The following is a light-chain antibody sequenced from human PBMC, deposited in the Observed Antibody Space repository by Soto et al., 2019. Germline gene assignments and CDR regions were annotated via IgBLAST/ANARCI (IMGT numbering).Light chain of an antibody. Sequence: QSVLTQPPSMSGAAGQRVTSSCTGSSSKIGAGYDVHWYQHLPGTAPKLLIDGNTNRPSGVPDRFSGSKSGTSASLAITGLQAEDEADYYCQSHDSSLNSWVFGGGTKLTVL. CDR2: GNT. V-gene: IGLV1-40*01. J-gene: IGLJ3*02. CDR1: SSKIGAGYD. CDR3: QSHDSSLNSWV.